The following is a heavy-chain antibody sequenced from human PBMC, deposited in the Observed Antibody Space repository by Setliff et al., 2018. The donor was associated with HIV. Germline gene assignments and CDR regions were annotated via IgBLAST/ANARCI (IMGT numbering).Heavy chain of an antibody. Sequence: ASEKVSCKASGGTFSSYAISWVRPAPGQGLEWMGGIIPILGIANYAQKFQGRVTITADESTSTAYMELSSLRSEDTAVYYCARDYSPTFYYYDSSGTFDYWGQGTLVTVSS. V-gene: IGHV1-69*10. CDR1: GGTFSSYA. J-gene: IGHJ4*02. D-gene: IGHD3-22*01. CDR3: ARDYSPTFYYYDSSGTFDY. CDR2: IIPILGIA.